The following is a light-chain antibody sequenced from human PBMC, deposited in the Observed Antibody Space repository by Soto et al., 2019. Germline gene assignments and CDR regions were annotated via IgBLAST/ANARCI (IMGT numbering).Light chain of an antibody. CDR2: EVS. V-gene: IGLV2-14*01. Sequence: QSVLTQPASVSGSPGQSITISCTGTSSDVGGYNYVSWFQHHPGKAPKLMIYEVSYRPSGVSNRFSGSKSGDMASLTISGLQAEDEADYYCSSFTNTITRYAFGTGTKVTVL. CDR3: SSFTNTITRYA. J-gene: IGLJ1*01. CDR1: SSDVGGYNY.